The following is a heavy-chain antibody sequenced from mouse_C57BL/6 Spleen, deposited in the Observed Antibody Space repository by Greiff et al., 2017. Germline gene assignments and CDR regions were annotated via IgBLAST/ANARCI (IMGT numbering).Heavy chain of an antibody. J-gene: IGHJ1*03. V-gene: IGHV1-31*01. Sequence: VQLQQSGPELVKPGASVKISCKASGYSFTGYYMHWVKQSHGNILDWIGYIYPYNGVSSYNQQFKGKATWTVDKSARTAYMEIRSLTSEDSAVYYCAKNDDYDDWYFDVWGTGTTVTVSS. CDR1: GYSFTGYY. CDR3: AKNDDYDDWYFDV. CDR2: IYPYNGVS. D-gene: IGHD2-4*01.